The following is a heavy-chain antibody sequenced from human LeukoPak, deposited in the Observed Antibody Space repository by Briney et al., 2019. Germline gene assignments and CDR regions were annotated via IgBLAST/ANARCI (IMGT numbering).Heavy chain of an antibody. V-gene: IGHV3-53*01. Sequence: GGSLRLSCAASGFTVSSNHMSWVRQAPGKGLEWVSVIYSGGSTYYADSVKGRFTISRDNSKNTLYLQMNSLRAEDTAVYYCARGPYYSPYYFDYWGQGTLVTVSS. J-gene: IGHJ4*02. CDR1: GFTVSSNH. CDR2: IYSGGST. CDR3: ARGPYYSPYYFDY. D-gene: IGHD3-10*01.